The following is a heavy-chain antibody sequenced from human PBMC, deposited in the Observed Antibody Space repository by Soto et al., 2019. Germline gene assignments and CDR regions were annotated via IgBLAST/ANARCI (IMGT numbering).Heavy chain of an antibody. CDR3: STPGPMIVGARESVY. CDR2: IKSKTDGGTT. D-gene: IGHD3-22*01. CDR1: GFTFSNAW. Sequence: EVQLVESGGGLVKPGGSLRLSCAASGFTFSNAWMNWVRQAPGKGLEWVGGIKSKTDGGTTDYAEPVKGRFTISRDDSKNTYYLQMSKLKTENRVLYYGSTPGPMIVGARESVYWGQGTLVTVSS. V-gene: IGHV3-15*07. J-gene: IGHJ4*02.